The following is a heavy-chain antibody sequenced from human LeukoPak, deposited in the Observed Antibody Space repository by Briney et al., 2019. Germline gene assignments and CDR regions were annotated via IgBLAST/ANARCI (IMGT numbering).Heavy chain of an antibody. D-gene: IGHD1-14*01. J-gene: IGHJ4*02. Sequence: GGSLRLSCAASGLTFNDYDINWVRQLPGKGLEWVSGINWNSVHIGYADSVKGRFTISRDSAQNSVHLQMNSLRPEDTAFYYCSNSRPDSYIDSWGQGTLVTVST. V-gene: IGHV3-9*01. CDR1: GLTFNDYD. CDR2: INWNSVHI. CDR3: SNSRPDSYIDS.